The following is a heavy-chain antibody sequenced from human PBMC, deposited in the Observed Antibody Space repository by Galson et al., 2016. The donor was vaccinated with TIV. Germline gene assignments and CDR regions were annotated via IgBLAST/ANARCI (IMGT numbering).Heavy chain of an antibody. CDR2: VSYDRSDK. CDR1: GFTFGSYG. V-gene: IGHV3-30*03. CDR3: ARTFNSYYFDF. Sequence: SLRLSCAASGFTFGSYGMHWVRHGPGKGLEWLAFVSYDRSDKNYADSVKGRFTISRDNFKNTLYLQMNSLRAEDTAVYYCARTFNSYYFDFWGQGTLVTVSS. J-gene: IGHJ4*02.